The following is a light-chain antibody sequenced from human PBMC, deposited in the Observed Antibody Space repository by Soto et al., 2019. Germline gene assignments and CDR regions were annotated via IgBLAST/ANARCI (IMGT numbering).Light chain of an antibody. V-gene: IGKV1-27*01. CDR2: AAS. CDR1: QGINTY. J-gene: IGKJ1*01. Sequence: DIQMTQSPSSLSASIGDRVTITCRASQGINTYLAWYQQKPGRAPQLLIYAASALHSGVPSRFSGSGSGTDFTLTITSLQPEDVATYYCKKYNSAPRTFGQGTKVEVK. CDR3: KKYNSAPRT.